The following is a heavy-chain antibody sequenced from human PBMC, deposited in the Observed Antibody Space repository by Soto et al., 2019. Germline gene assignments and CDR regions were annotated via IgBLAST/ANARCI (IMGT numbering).Heavy chain of an antibody. CDR2: IYFGGTT. CDR3: PSYAVIPSLQYGMDS. CDR1: GGSVSGYY. V-gene: IGHV4-59*02. D-gene: IGHD2-2*01. J-gene: IGHJ4*03. Sequence: SETLSLTCTVSGGSVSGYYWSWIRQPPGKGLEWLGYIYFGGTTSYNPSVKSRVTIPVDTPTNQCSLTLRYGTAADRATYDCPSYAVIPSLQYGMDSWGQGILVTVSS.